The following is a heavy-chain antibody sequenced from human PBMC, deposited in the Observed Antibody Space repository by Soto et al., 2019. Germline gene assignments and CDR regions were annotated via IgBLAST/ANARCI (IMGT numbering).Heavy chain of an antibody. V-gene: IGHV3-7*03. CDR3: ARGNRIAAAVDY. CDR2: IKQDGSEK. CDR1: GFTLSSYW. Sequence: GGSLRLSCAASGFTLSSYWMSWVRQAPGKGLEWVANIKQDGSEKYYVDSVKGRFTISRDNAKNSLYLQMNSLRAEDTAVYYCARGNRIAAAVDYWGQGTLVTVSS. D-gene: IGHD6-13*01. J-gene: IGHJ4*02.